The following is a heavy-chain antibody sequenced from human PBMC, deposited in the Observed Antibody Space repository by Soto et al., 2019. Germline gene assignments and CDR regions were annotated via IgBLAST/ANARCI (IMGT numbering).Heavy chain of an antibody. CDR3: AGGGFRGVIIRSSDYYGNVV. D-gene: IGHD3-10*01. V-gene: IGHV1-46*01. J-gene: IGHJ6*02. Sequence: ASLKVACKASGYTFTSYYMHWVRQAPGQGLEWMGIINPSGGSTSYAQKFQGRVTMTRDTSTGTVYMELSSLRSEDTAVYYCAGGGFRGVIIRSSDYYGNVVWGQGPRATVSS. CDR2: INPSGGST. CDR1: GYTFTSYY.